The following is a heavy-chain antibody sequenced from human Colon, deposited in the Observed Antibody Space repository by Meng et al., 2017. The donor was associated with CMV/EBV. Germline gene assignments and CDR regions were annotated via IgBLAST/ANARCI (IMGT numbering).Heavy chain of an antibody. J-gene: IGHJ4*02. D-gene: IGHD1-26*01. CDR3: ARDARGSYYFDY. CDR2: ISWNSGSI. V-gene: IGHV3-9*01. Sequence: SLKISCATSGFTFDDYAMHWVRQAPGKGLEWVSGISWNSGSIDYADSVKGRFTISRDNAKNSLYLQMNSLRAEDTAVYYCARDARGSYYFDYWGQGTLVTVSS. CDR1: GFTFDDYA.